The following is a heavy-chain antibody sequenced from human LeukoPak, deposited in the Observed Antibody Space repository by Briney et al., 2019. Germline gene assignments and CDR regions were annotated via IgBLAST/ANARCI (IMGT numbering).Heavy chain of an antibody. CDR2: INPNSGGT. J-gene: IGHJ3*02. Sequence: ASVKVSCKASGYTFTAYYMHWVRQAPGQGGEWMGGINPNSGGTDYAQKFQGRVTMTRDTSISTAYMGLGRLRSEDTGVYYCAREYYDSSGYYYHDAFDIWGQGTMVTVSS. V-gene: IGHV1-2*02. CDR3: AREYYDSSGYYYHDAFDI. CDR1: GYTFTAYY. D-gene: IGHD3-22*01.